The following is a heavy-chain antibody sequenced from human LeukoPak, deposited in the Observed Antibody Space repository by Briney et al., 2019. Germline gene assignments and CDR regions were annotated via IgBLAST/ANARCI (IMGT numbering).Heavy chain of an antibody. D-gene: IGHD2-2*01. CDR3: ASSRCSSTSCYVMNYFDY. V-gene: IGHV1-18*01. CDR2: ISAYNGNT. CDR1: GYTFTSYG. J-gene: IGHJ4*02. Sequence: ASVKVSCTASGYTFTSYGISWVRQAPGQGLEWMGWISAYNGNTNYAQKLQGRVTMTTDTSTSTAYMELRSLRSDDTAVYYCASSRCSSTSCYVMNYFDYWGQGTLVTVSS.